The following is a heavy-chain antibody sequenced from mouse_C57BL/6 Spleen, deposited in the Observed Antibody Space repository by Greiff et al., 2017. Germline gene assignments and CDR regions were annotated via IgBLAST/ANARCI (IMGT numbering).Heavy chain of an antibody. CDR1: GFTFSSYA. CDR3: ARDLGGTRGYFDY. D-gene: IGHD4-1*01. V-gene: IGHV5-4*01. J-gene: IGHJ2*01. CDR2: ISDGGSYT. Sequence: EVKLMESGGGLVKPGGSLKLSCAASGFTFSSYAMSWVRQTPEKRLEWVATISDGGSYTYYPDNVKGRFTISRDNAKNNLYLQMSHLKSEDTAMYYCARDLGGTRGYFDYWGQGTTLTVSS.